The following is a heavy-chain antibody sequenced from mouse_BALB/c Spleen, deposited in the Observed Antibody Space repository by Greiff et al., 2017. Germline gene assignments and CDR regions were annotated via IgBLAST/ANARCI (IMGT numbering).Heavy chain of an antibody. CDR3: ARGIYYGNYEGYAMDY. D-gene: IGHD2-1*01. V-gene: IGHV1-67*01. CDR1: GYTFTDYA. CDR2: ISIYYDNT. J-gene: IGHJ4*01. Sequence: LVESGPELVRPGESVKISCKGSGYTFTDYAMHWVKQSHAKSLEWIGVISIYYDNTNYNQKFKGKATMTVDKSSSTAYMELARLTSEDSAIYYCARGIYYGNYEGYAMDYWGQGTSVTVSS.